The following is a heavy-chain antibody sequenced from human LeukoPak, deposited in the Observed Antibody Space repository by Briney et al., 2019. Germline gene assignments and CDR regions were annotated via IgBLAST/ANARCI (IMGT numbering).Heavy chain of an antibody. CDR1: GFTFRSYA. J-gene: IGHJ4*02. V-gene: IGHV3-30-3*01. Sequence: GGSLRLSCAASGFTFRSYAMHWVRQAPGKGLGWVAVISYDGSNKYYADSVKGRFTISRDNSKNTLYLQMNSLRAEDTAVYYCARDDGYCGGDCYSKGLDYWGQGTLVTVSS. CDR2: ISYDGSNK. D-gene: IGHD2-21*02. CDR3: ARDDGYCGGDCYSKGLDY.